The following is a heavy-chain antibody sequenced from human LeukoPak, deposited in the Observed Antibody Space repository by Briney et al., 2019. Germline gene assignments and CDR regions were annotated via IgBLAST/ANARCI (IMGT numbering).Heavy chain of an antibody. CDR1: GGSVSSGSYY. CDR2: IYYRGST. V-gene: IGHV4-61*01. CDR3: AREGGFYRPLDY. J-gene: IGHJ4*02. D-gene: IGHD3-3*01. Sequence: PSETLSLTCTVSGGSVSSGSYYWSWIRQPPGKGLEWIGYIYYRGSTNYNPSLKSRVTISVDTSKNQFSLKLSSVTAADTAVYYCAREGGFYRPLDYSGQGTLVTVSS.